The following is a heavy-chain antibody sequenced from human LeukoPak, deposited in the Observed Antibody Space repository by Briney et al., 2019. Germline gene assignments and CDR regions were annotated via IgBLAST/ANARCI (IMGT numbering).Heavy chain of an antibody. V-gene: IGHV3-53*01. CDR1: GFTVSSNY. D-gene: IGHD3-10*01. Sequence: GGSLRLSCTASGFTVSSNYMSWVRQAPGKGLEWVSVIYSGGSTYYADTVKGRFPISRDNSKNKLYLNMDSLGAEDTAVYYCGREYGAGTGDCWGQGTLVTVS. CDR2: IYSGGST. J-gene: IGHJ4*02. CDR3: GREYGAGTGDC.